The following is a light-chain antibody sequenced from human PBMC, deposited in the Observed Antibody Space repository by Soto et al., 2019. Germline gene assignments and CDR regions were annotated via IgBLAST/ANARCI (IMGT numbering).Light chain of an antibody. Sequence: QSVLTQPPSVSGAPGQRVTISCTGSSSKIGAGYDVHWYQQLPGTAPKLLIYGNSNRPSGVPDRFSGSKSGTSASLAITGLQAEDEADYYCQSYDSSLSGWVFGGGTKLTAL. CDR3: QSYDSSLSGWV. V-gene: IGLV1-40*01. CDR2: GNS. J-gene: IGLJ3*02. CDR1: SSKIGAGYD.